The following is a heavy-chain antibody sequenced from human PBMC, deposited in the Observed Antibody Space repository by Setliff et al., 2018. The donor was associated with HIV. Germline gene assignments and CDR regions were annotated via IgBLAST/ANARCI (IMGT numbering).Heavy chain of an antibody. V-gene: IGHV4-4*07. D-gene: IGHD2-2*01. CDR2: VHKSGNT. Sequence: PSETRSLTCTVSGGSIRNYYWSWIRQSAGKGLEWIGRVHKSGNTDYNPSLKGRVTMSVDTSKNQFFLKLTSMTAADTAIYYCARDMEDFGVLPSAPFDPWGRGTLVTVSS. J-gene: IGHJ5*02. CDR1: GGSIRNYY. CDR3: ARDMEDFGVLPSAPFDP.